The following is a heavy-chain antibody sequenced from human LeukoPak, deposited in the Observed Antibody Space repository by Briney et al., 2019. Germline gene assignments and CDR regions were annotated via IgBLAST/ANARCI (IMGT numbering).Heavy chain of an antibody. CDR2: INHSGST. V-gene: IGHV4-34*01. D-gene: IGHD3-3*01. J-gene: IGHJ4*02. Sequence: SETLSLTSAVYGGSFSGYYWSWIRQPPGKGLEWIGEINHSGSTNYNPSLKSRVTISVDTSKNQFSLKLSSVTAADTAVYYCARFLPHYDFWSGYYGMLDYWGQGTLVTVSS. CDR1: GGSFSGYY. CDR3: ARFLPHYDFWSGYYGMLDY.